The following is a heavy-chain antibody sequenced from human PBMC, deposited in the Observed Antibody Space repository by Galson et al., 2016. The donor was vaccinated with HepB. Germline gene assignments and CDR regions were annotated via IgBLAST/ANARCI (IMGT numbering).Heavy chain of an antibody. CDR1: GGSLHGYY. Sequence: SETLSLTCAVSGGSLHGYYWSWIRQPPGKGLEWIGETRPSGGTTYNPSLKSRVTVSGDTSKNQLSLKLTSVTAADTAIFYCVRVRFYYDTLKYYGMDVWGQGTTVIVSS. J-gene: IGHJ6*02. CDR3: VRVRFYYDTLKYYGMDV. CDR2: TRPSGGT. V-gene: IGHV4-34*01. D-gene: IGHD3-22*01.